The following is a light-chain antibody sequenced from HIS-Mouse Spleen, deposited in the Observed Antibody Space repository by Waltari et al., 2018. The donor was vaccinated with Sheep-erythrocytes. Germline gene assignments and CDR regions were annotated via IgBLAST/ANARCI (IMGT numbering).Light chain of an antibody. Sequence: SSELTQDPAVSVALGQTVRITCQGDSLRSYYASWFQQKPGQAPVLVIYGKHNGPSGIPDRLSGSSSGNTASLTITGAQAEDEADFYCNSRDSSGNHLGVVFGGGTKLTVL. CDR3: NSRDSSGNHLGVV. J-gene: IGLJ2*01. CDR1: SLRSYY. V-gene: IGLV3-19*01. CDR2: GKH.